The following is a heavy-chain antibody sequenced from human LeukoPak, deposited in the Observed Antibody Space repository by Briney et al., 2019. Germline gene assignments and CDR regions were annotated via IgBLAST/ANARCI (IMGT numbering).Heavy chain of an antibody. Sequence: GGSLRLSCAASGFTFSSYGMHWVRQAPGKGLEWVAFIRYDGSNKYYADSVKGRFTTSRDNSKNTLYLQMNSLRAEDTAVYYCAKFLTVTTPVHMDVWGKGTTVTISS. D-gene: IGHD4-17*01. CDR1: GFTFSSYG. J-gene: IGHJ6*03. CDR3: AKFLTVTTPVHMDV. V-gene: IGHV3-30*02. CDR2: IRYDGSNK.